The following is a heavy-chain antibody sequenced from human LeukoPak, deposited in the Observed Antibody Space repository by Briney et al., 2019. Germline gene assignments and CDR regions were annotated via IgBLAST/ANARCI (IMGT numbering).Heavy chain of an antibody. Sequence: SVKVSCKVSGYTLTELSMHWVRQAPGKGLEWMGGFDPEDGETIYAQKFQGRVTMTEDTSTDTAYMEPSSLRSEDTAVYYCATEPGKAAAAGDYWGQGTLVTVSS. V-gene: IGHV1-24*01. CDR2: FDPEDGET. CDR3: ATEPGKAAAAGDY. J-gene: IGHJ4*02. D-gene: IGHD6-13*01. CDR1: GYTLTELS.